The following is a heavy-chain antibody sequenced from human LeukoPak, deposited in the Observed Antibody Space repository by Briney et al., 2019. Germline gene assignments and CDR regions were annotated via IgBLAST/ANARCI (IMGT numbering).Heavy chain of an antibody. V-gene: IGHV1-69*13. D-gene: IGHD3-9*01. CDR3: ARRGYDILTGYWFHYYGMDV. Sequence: SVKVSCKASGGTFSSYAISWVRQAPGQGLEWMGGIIPIFGTANCAQKFQGRVTITADESTSTAYMELSSLRSEDTAVYYCARRGYDILTGYWFHYYGMDVWGQGTTVTVSS. J-gene: IGHJ6*02. CDR2: IIPIFGTA. CDR1: GGTFSSYA.